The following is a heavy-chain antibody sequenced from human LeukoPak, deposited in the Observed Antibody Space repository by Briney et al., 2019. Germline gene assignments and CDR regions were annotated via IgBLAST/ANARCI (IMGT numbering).Heavy chain of an antibody. CDR2: IYYSGST. CDR3: AIRHDYGDNAKYHFDY. Sequence: GSLRLSCTASGFTFTSYAMSWIRQPPGKGLEWIGNIYYSGSTYYNPSLKSRVTISVDTSKNQFSLKLSSVTAADTAVYYCAIRHDYGDNAKYHFDYWGQGTLVTVSP. J-gene: IGHJ4*02. CDR1: GFTFTSYA. V-gene: IGHV4-39*01. D-gene: IGHD4-23*01.